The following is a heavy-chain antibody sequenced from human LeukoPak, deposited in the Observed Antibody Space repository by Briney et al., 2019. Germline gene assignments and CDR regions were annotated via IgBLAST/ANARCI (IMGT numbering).Heavy chain of an antibody. CDR1: GFTFSSYS. Sequence: GGSLRLSCAASGFTFSSYSMNWVRQAPGKGLGWVSSISSSSSYIYYADSVKGRFTISRDNAKNSLYLQMNSLGAEDTAVYYCAHLLLTVVTPGWYFDLWGRGTLVTVSS. CDR3: AHLLLTVVTPGWYFDL. V-gene: IGHV3-21*01. J-gene: IGHJ2*01. CDR2: ISSSSSYI. D-gene: IGHD4-23*01.